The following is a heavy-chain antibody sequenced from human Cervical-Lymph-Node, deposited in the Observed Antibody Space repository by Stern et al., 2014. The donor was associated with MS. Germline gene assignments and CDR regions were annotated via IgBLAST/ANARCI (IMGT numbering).Heavy chain of an antibody. Sequence: VQLVQSGAEVKKPGSSVKVSCKASGGTSTRNAISWVRQAPGQGLERMGGITPVLNTTNYAQKFQARVTITANESTSTTYMELSSLSSDDKAVYYCARVWSARRGSGWFDPWGQGTLVTVSS. CDR2: ITPVLNTT. J-gene: IGHJ5*02. CDR1: GGTSTRNA. CDR3: ARVWSARRGSGWFDP. D-gene: IGHD3-10*01. V-gene: IGHV1-69*01.